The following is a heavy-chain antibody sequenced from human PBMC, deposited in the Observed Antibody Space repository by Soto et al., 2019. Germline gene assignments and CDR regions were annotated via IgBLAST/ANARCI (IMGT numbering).Heavy chain of an antibody. CDR1: GFFFGDAC. J-gene: IGHJ4*02. V-gene: IGHV3-15*02. CDR2: VKRKSDGETT. CDR3: VAGSPFEY. Sequence: DVQLEESGGAWVGPGGSLRLSCAGSGFFFGDACLGWFGQAQGKGLEWVGRVKRKSDGETTDYAAPVTGRFTISRDDSKPTVYLQMNSLKIEDTGIYYCVAGSPFEYWGQGTLVTVSS. D-gene: IGHD1-26*01.